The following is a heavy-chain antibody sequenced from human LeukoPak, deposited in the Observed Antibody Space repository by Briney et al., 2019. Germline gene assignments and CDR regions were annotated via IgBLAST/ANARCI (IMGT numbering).Heavy chain of an antibody. CDR2: ISSSSSYI. Sequence: PGGSLRHSCAASGFTFSSYSMNWVRQAPGKGLEWVSSISSSSSYIYYADSVKGRFTISRDNAKNSLYLQMNSLRAEDTAVYYCARDKAYYDFWSGYYNLHYFDYWGQGTLVTVSS. V-gene: IGHV3-21*01. D-gene: IGHD3-3*01. CDR1: GFTFSSYS. CDR3: ARDKAYYDFWSGYYNLHYFDY. J-gene: IGHJ4*02.